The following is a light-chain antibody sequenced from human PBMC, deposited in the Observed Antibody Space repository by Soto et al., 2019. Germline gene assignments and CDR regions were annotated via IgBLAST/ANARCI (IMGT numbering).Light chain of an antibody. CDR3: QQYGSSPET. CDR2: DVS. CDR1: QSVRTY. J-gene: IGKJ1*01. Sequence: EVVLTQSPATLSLSPGERATLSCRASQSVRTYLAWYQQKPGQAPRLLIHDVSDRATGIPDRFSGSGSGTDFTLTISRLEPEDFAVYYCQQYGSSPETFGQGTKVDIK. V-gene: IGKV3-20*01.